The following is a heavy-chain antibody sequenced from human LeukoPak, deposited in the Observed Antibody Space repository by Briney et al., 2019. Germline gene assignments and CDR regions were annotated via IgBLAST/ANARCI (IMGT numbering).Heavy chain of an antibody. Sequence: GGSLRLSCAASGFTFSSYGMHWVRQAPGKGLEWVAFIRYDGSNKYYADSVKGRFTISRDNSKNTLYMQMNSLRAEDSAVYYCARDRALYRYYYYMDVWGKGTTVTVSS. CDR1: GFTFSSYG. CDR3: ARDRALYRYYYYMDV. CDR2: IRYDGSNK. J-gene: IGHJ6*03. V-gene: IGHV3-30*02. D-gene: IGHD1-26*01.